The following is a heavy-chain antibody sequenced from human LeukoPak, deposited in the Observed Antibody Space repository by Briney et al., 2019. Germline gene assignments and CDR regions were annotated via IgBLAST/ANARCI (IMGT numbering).Heavy chain of an antibody. CDR3: ARGTSKVNTHIY. CDR2: INAGNGNT. J-gene: IGHJ4*02. V-gene: IGHV1-3*01. Sequence: ASVKVSFKASGYTCTIYAIHWVRQAPGQRLEWMGWINAGNGNTKYSQKFQGRVTITRDTSASTAYMELSSLRSEDTPVYYCARGTSKVNTHIYWGQGTMVTVSS. CDR1: GYTCTIYA. D-gene: IGHD4-17*01.